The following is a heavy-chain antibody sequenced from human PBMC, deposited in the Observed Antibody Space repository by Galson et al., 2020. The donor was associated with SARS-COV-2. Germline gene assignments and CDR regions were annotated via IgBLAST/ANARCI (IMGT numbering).Heavy chain of an antibody. D-gene: IGHD2-15*01. CDR1: GFTFSSYA. CDR3: AKTWWPQPGGWFDP. J-gene: IGHJ5*02. V-gene: IGHV3-23*01. Sequence: TGGSLRLSCAASGFTFSSYAMSWVRQAPGKGLEWVSSISGSGDNTDYADPAKGRFTRSSDNSKKTLYPQKNNQRGEDTAVYYCAKTWWPQPGGWFDPWGQGSLVIVSS. CDR2: ISGSGDNT.